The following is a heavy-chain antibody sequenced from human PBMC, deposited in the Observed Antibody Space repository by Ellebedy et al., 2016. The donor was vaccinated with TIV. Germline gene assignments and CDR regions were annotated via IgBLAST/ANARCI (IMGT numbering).Heavy chain of an antibody. V-gene: IGHV3-23*01. Sequence: GESLKTSCAASGLTFSSHAMSWVRQAPGKGLEWVSSITDSVDHTYYADSVKGRFTISRDNSKNTLDLQMNSLRAEDTAVYYCARDPVGVGPAFDIWGQGTMVTVSS. J-gene: IGHJ3*02. CDR1: GLTFSSHA. D-gene: IGHD4-23*01. CDR3: ARDPVGVGPAFDI. CDR2: ITDSVDHT.